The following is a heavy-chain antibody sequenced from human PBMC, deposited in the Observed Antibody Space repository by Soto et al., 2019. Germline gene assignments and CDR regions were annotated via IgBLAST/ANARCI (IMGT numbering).Heavy chain of an antibody. CDR2: ISSSSNYI. CDR1: GFTFSSYN. CDR3: ARDPAVAGDDGFDV. Sequence: PGGSLRLSCAASGFTFSSYNMNWVRQAPGKGLEWVSSISSSSNYIYYADSLKGRFTISRDNAKNSLFLQMNSLRAEDTAVYYCARDPAVAGDDGFDVWGQGTMVTVS. J-gene: IGHJ3*01. V-gene: IGHV3-21*01. D-gene: IGHD6-19*01.